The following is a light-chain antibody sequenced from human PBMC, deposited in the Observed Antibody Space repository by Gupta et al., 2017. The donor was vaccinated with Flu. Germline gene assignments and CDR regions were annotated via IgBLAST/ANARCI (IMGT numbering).Light chain of an antibody. Sequence: EMVLTQFPGTLSLSPGERATLSCRASQSVSNSYLAWYQQKPGQAPRLLIYGASSRATGIPDRFSGSGSGTDFTLTISRLEPEDFAVYYCQQYGNSPPYSFGHGTKVEIK. J-gene: IGKJ2*03. V-gene: IGKV3-20*01. CDR2: GAS. CDR1: QSVSNSY. CDR3: QQYGNSPPYS.